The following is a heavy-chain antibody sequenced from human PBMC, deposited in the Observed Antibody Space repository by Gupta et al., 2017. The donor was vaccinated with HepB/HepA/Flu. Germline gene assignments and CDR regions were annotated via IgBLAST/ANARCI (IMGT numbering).Heavy chain of an antibody. D-gene: IGHD7-27*01. Sequence: QLVESGGGWVQPGGSLRLSCAASGFTFNTYWMTWVRQAPGKGLEWVANIKTTGRERYYVDSLKGRFTISRDNAKNSLYLQMNSLRVEDTAVYYCVRHTGTYFDYWGQGTLVTVSS. CDR1: GFTFNTYW. CDR3: VRHTGTYFDY. V-gene: IGHV3-7*01. J-gene: IGHJ4*02. CDR2: IKTTGRER.